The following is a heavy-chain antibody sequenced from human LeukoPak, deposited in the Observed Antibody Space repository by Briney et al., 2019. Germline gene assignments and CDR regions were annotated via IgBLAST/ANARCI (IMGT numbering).Heavy chain of an antibody. V-gene: IGHV3-30*18. J-gene: IGHJ4*02. CDR2: ISYDGSNK. CDR1: GFTFSSYG. CDR3: AKAGGSPALDY. D-gene: IGHD3-16*01. Sequence: GGSLRLSCAASGFTFSSYGMHWVRQAPGKGLEWVAVISYDGSNKYYADSVKGRFTISRDNSKNTLYLQMNSLRAEDTAVYYCAKAGGSPALDYWGQGTLVTVSS.